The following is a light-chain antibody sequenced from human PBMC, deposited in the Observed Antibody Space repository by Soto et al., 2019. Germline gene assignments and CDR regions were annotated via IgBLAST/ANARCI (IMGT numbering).Light chain of an antibody. CDR3: HQYGSSPRT. CDR2: GAS. Sequence: EIVLTQSPGTLSLSPGERATLSCRASQSVSSNYLAWYQQNPGQAPRLLIYGASSRATGIPDRFSGSGSGTDFTLTISRLEPEDFAVYYCHQYGSSPRTFGQGTKVDIK. V-gene: IGKV3-20*01. J-gene: IGKJ1*01. CDR1: QSVSSNY.